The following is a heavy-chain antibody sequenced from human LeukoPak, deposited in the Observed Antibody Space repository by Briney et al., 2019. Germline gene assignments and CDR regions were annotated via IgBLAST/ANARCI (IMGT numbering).Heavy chain of an antibody. J-gene: IGHJ5*02. CDR3: ARDTTYYYGSGSYLNWFDP. Sequence: SETLSLTCTVSGDSISSYYWSWIRQPAGKGLEWIGRIYTSGSTNYNPSPKSRVTISVDKSKNQFSLKLSSVTAADTAVYYCARDTTYYYGSGSYLNWFDPWGQGTLVTVSS. D-gene: IGHD3-10*01. CDR1: GDSISSYY. V-gene: IGHV4-4*07. CDR2: IYTSGST.